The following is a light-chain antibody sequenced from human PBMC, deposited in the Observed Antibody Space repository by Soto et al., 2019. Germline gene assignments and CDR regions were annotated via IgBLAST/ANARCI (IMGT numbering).Light chain of an antibody. CDR3: CSFAGTGTQYV. CDR1: SSDVGGYNS. J-gene: IGLJ1*01. Sequence: QSVLTQPASVSGSPGQSITISCAGTSSDVGGYNSVSWYQQHPGKTPKLMIYEVSNRPSGVSNRFSGSKSGNTASLTISGLQAEDEADYYCCSFAGTGTQYVFGTGTKLTVL. V-gene: IGLV2-14*01. CDR2: EVS.